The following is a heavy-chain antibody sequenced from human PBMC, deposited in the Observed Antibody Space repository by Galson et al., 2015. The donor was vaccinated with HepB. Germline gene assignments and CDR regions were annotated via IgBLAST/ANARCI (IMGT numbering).Heavy chain of an antibody. CDR1: GGTFSSYA. D-gene: IGHD2-15*01. CDR2: IIPIFGTA. Sequence: SVKVSCKASGGTFSSYAISWVRQAPGQGLEWMGGIIPIFGTANYAQKFQGRVTITADESTSTAYMELSSLRSEDTAVYYCARGQGDCSGDSCYPSAEYFQHWGQGTLVTVSS. V-gene: IGHV1-69*13. J-gene: IGHJ1*01. CDR3: ARGQGDCSGDSCYPSAEYFQH.